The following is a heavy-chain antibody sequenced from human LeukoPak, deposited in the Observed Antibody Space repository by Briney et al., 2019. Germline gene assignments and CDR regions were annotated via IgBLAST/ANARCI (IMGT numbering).Heavy chain of an antibody. CDR3: AREGSGYGKYYYYYGMDV. Sequence: PGGSLRLSCAASGFTFSSYSMNWVRQAPGKGLEWVSSISSSRSYIYYADSVKGRFTIFRDNAKNSLYLQMNSLRAEDTAVYYCAREGSGYGKYYYYYGMDVWGQGTTVTVSS. J-gene: IGHJ6*02. CDR1: GFTFSSYS. CDR2: ISSSRSYI. V-gene: IGHV3-21*01. D-gene: IGHD5-12*01.